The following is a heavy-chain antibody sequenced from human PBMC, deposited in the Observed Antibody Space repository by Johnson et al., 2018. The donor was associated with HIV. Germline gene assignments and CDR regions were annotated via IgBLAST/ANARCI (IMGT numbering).Heavy chain of an antibody. CDR2: ISYDGSNK. J-gene: IGHJ3*01. Sequence: QEQLVESGGGVVQPGRSLRLSCAASEFTFSSYAMHWVRQAPGTGLEWVAVISYDGSNKYYADSVKGRFTISRDNSKNTLYLQMNSLRVEDTAVYHCAKVAVATAAGGVALDVWGPGTMVTVSS. CDR1: EFTFSSYA. D-gene: IGHD6-13*01. CDR3: AKVAVATAAGGVALDV. V-gene: IGHV3-30*14.